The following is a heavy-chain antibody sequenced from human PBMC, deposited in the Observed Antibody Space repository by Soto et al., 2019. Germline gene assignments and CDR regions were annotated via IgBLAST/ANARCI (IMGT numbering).Heavy chain of an antibody. J-gene: IGHJ4*02. Sequence: QVQLVQSGTEVKKPGASVKVSCKASGYTLTSYGIGWMRQAPGEGLEWMGWITTKNGDTKYAQDLQGRVTLTTATSRGTVYMELRSLTSDDTAVYYCAREYCTRSRCYGPDYMGEGTLVAVSS. V-gene: IGHV1-18*01. CDR2: ITTKNGDT. CDR3: AREYCTRSRCYGPDY. D-gene: IGHD2-2*01. CDR1: GYTLTSYG.